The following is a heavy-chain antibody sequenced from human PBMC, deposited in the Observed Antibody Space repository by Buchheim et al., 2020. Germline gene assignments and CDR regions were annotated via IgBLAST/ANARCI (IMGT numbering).Heavy chain of an antibody. CDR2: ISGSGGST. J-gene: IGHJ4*02. D-gene: IGHD5-18*01. CDR1: GFTFSSYA. Sequence: EVQLLESGGGLVQPGGSLRLSCAASGFTFSSYAMSWVRQAPGKGLEWVSAISGSGGSTYYADSVKGRFTISRDNSKKTLYLQMNSLRAEDTAVYYCAKDRIRGYSYGTTYFDYWGQGTL. CDR3: AKDRIRGYSYGTTYFDY. V-gene: IGHV3-23*01.